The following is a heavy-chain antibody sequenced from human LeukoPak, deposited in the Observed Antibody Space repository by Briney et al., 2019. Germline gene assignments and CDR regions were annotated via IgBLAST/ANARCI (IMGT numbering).Heavy chain of an antibody. V-gene: IGHV3-64D*09. CDR3: VKAPGEMATMWLHYFDY. CDR1: GFPYSLHD. CDR2: LSRNGGST. Sequence: PGGSLRLPCSVSGFPYSLHDMHWARQTRGKGREHGSGLSRNGGSTYYADSVKGRFTISRDNSKNTLYLQMSSLRAEDTAVYYCVKAPGEMATMWLHYFDYWGPGTLVTVSS. D-gene: IGHD5-24*01. J-gene: IGHJ4*02.